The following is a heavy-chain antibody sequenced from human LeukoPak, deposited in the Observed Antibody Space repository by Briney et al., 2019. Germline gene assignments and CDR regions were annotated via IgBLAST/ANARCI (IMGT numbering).Heavy chain of an antibody. CDR2: ISSSSSYI. CDR3: ARWGLIAAAGTLDY. CDR1: VFTFSSYS. J-gene: IGHJ4*02. V-gene: IGHV3-21*01. D-gene: IGHD6-13*01. Sequence: GGSLRLSCAASVFTFSSYSMNWVRQAPGKGLEWVSSISSSSSYIYYADSVKGRFTISRDNAKNSLYLQMNSLRAEDTAVHYCARWGLIAAAGTLDYWGQGTLVTVSS.